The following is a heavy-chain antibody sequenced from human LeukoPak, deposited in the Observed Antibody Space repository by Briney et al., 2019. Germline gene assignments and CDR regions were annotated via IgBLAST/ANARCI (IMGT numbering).Heavy chain of an antibody. CDR3: ARDRADYYYYGMDV. Sequence: SETLSLTCTVSGGSISSGDYYWSWIRQPPGKGLEWIGYIYYSGSTYYNPSLKSRVTISVDTSKNQFSLKLSSVTAADTAVYHCARDRADYYYYGMDVWGQGTTVTVSS. CDR2: IYYSGST. D-gene: IGHD3-10*01. J-gene: IGHJ6*02. V-gene: IGHV4-30-4*01. CDR1: GGSISSGDYY.